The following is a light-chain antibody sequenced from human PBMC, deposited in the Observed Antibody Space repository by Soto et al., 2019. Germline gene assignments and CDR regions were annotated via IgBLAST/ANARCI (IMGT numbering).Light chain of an antibody. CDR1: QNIRSY. V-gene: IGKV1-39*01. CDR2: AAS. J-gene: IGKJ5*01. Sequence: DVQLTQSPSSLSSSVLDRCTITFRASQNIRSYLHRCPQKPGRAPKLAIYAASSWKRGVSSRCRCSGSGTDFTLTISSLQPEDIARYYCQKYENFPTFGQGTRLEI. CDR3: QKYENFPT.